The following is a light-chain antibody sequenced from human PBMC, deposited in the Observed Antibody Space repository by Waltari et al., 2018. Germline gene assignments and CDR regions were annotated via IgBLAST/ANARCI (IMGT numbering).Light chain of an antibody. CDR2: GRN. CDR3: PSRDSSGNHPV. Sequence: SSELTQDPAVSVALGQTVRITCLGDNVRSYYASWYQQKPGQAPLLVIYGRNNRPSGIPDRFSGSYSGNTASLTITGALADDEADYYCPSRDSSGNHPVFGGGTKLTVL. CDR1: NVRSYY. V-gene: IGLV3-19*01. J-gene: IGLJ3*02.